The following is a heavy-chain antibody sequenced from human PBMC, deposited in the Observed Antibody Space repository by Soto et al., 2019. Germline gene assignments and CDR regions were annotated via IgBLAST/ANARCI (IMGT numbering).Heavy chain of an antibody. V-gene: IGHV1-3*01. CDR3: ASDYGDYVGGDYYMDV. Sequence: QVQLVQSGAEVKKPGASVKVSCKASGYTFTSYAMHWVRQAPGQRLEWMGWINAGNGNTKYSQKFQGRVTITRDTSASTAYMELSSLRSEDTAVYYCASDYGDYVGGDYYMDVWGKGTTVTVSS. D-gene: IGHD4-17*01. CDR2: INAGNGNT. CDR1: GYTFTSYA. J-gene: IGHJ6*03.